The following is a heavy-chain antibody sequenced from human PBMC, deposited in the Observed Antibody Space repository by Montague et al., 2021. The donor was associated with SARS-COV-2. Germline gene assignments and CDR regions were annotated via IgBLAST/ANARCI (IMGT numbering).Heavy chain of an antibody. CDR3: ARDRTFRYGYPDAFEI. J-gene: IGHJ3*02. V-gene: IGHV4-38-2*02. D-gene: IGHD5-18*01. CDR2: IYHSGTT. CDR1: GYSISSGYY. Sequence: SETLSLTCTVSGYSISSGYYWGWIRKFPGKGLEWIGSIYHSGTTYYNPSLKSRVTISVDTSKNQFSLKMYSVTAADTAQFYCARDRTFRYGYPDAFEIWGQGTIVIVSS.